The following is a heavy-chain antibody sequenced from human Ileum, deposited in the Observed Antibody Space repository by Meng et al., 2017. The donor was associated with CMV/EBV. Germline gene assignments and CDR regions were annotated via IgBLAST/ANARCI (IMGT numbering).Heavy chain of an antibody. CDR1: GFTVSSNY. CDR3: AKVWYFLGIAAAGTPGDSDY. D-gene: IGHD6-13*01. CDR2: ISGSGGST. J-gene: IGHJ4*02. V-gene: IGHV3-23*01. Sequence: GESLKISCAASGFTVSSNYMSWVRQAPGKGLEWVSAISGSGGSTYYADSVKGRFTISRDNSKNTLYLQMNSLRAEDTAVYYCAKVWYFLGIAAAGTPGDSDYWGQGTLVTVSS.